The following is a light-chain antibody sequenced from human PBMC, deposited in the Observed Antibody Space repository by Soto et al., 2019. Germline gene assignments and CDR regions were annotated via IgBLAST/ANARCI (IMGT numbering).Light chain of an antibody. CDR2: EVS. CDR1: SSDVGGYNY. J-gene: IGLJ1*01. V-gene: IGLV2-8*01. Sequence: QSALTQPPCASGSPGQSVTISCAGTSSDVGGYNYVSWYQQYPGKVPKLMIYEVSERPSGVPDRFSGSKSGNTAFLTVSGLQAEDEADYYCLSYADTAYVFGTGTKLTVL. CDR3: LSYADTAYV.